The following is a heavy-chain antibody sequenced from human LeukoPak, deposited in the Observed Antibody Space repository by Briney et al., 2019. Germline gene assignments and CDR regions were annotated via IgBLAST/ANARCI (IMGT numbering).Heavy chain of an antibody. D-gene: IGHD6-13*01. V-gene: IGHV4-4*09. CDR3: ARAVGLSAAAGLFDY. CDR1: GGSICIYF. Sequence: PSETLSLTCTVSGGSICIYFWSWIRQPPGRRLEWIGYIYSGGNTNYSPSLRSRVTFSVDTSKNQFSLKLRSVTAADTAVYYCARAVGLSAAAGLFDYWGQGTLVTVSP. J-gene: IGHJ4*02. CDR2: IYSGGNT.